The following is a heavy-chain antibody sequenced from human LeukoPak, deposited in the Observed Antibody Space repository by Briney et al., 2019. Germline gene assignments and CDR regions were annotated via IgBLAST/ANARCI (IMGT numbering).Heavy chain of an antibody. D-gene: IGHD3-3*01. CDR2: ISGSGGST. V-gene: IGHV3-23*01. CDR1: GFTFSSYA. CDR3: AKDQGSITIFGVVRRKYYYGMDV. J-gene: IGHJ6*02. Sequence: GGSLRLSCAASGFTFSSYAMSWVRQAPGKGLERVSAISGSGGSTYYADSVKGRFTISRDNSKNTLYLQMNSLRAEDTAVYYCAKDQGSITIFGVVRRKYYYGMDVWGQGTTVTVSS.